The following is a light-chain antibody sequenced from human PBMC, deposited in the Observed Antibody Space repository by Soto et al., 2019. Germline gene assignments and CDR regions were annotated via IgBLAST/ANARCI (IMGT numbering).Light chain of an antibody. CDR1: QSVSSSS. J-gene: IGKJ1*01. V-gene: IGKV3-20*01. CDR3: QQYGSSPQT. Sequence: EIVLTQSPGALSSSPGERATLSCRAIQSVSSSSLAWYQQKPGQAPRLLIYDASSRATGIPGRFSGSGSGTDFTLTISRLEPEDFAVYYCQQYGSSPQTFGQGTKVDIK. CDR2: DAS.